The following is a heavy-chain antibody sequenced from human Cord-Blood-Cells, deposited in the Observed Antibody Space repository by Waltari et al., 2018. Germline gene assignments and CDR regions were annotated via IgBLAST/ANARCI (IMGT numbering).Heavy chain of an antibody. D-gene: IGHD6-6*01. V-gene: IGHV3-33*01. J-gene: IGHJ2*01. Sequence: GEAVKTHTTISRDNSKNTLYLQMNSLRAEDTAVYYCARGGIAARPGPTWYFDLWGRGTLVTVSS. CDR3: ARGGIAARPGPTWYFDL.